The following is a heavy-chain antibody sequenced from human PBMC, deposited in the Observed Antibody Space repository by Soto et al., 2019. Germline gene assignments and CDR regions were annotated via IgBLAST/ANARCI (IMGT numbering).Heavy chain of an antibody. V-gene: IGHV3-23*01. Sequence: EVQPLESGGGVVQPGGSLRLSCAASGFSFSGYVISWVRQAPGKGLEWVSVIGFSGGSRFYADSVKGRFTISRDISSNTVYLQMNSLRAEDTAVYYCAKSQDEMATNSMVDLWGQGTLVTVSS. CDR3: AKSQDEMATNSMVDL. CDR2: IGFSGGSR. CDR1: GFSFSGYV. D-gene: IGHD5-12*01. J-gene: IGHJ5*02.